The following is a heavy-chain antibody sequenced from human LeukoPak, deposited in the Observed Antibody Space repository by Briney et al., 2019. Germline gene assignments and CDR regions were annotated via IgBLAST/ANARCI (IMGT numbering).Heavy chain of an antibody. CDR1: GFTFSSYA. CDR3: AKDLLLWFGELHYFDY. Sequence: PGRSLRLSCAASGFTFSSYAMHWVRQAPGKGLEWVSAISGSGGSTYYADSVKGRFTISRDNSKNTLYLQMNSLRAEDTAVYYCAKDLLLWFGELHYFDYWGQGTLVTVSS. J-gene: IGHJ4*02. V-gene: IGHV3-23*01. CDR2: ISGSGGST. D-gene: IGHD3-10*01.